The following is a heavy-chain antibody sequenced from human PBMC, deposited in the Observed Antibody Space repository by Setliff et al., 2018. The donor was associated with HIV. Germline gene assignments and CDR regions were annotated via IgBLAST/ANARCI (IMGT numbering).Heavy chain of an antibody. D-gene: IGHD3-10*01. J-gene: IGHJ5*02. CDR3: ARAPYVSGSFGWFDP. Sequence: PSETLSLTCAVYGGSFSGYYWNWFRQYPGKGLEWIGYIHYTGTTNQNPSLRSLITISLDTSKNQFSLKLTSVTAADTAVYYCARAPYVSGSFGWFDPWGQGTLVTVSS. CDR2: IHYTGTT. CDR1: GGSFSGYY. V-gene: IGHV4-34*09.